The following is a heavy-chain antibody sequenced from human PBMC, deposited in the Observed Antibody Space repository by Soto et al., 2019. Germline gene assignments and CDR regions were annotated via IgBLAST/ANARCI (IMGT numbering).Heavy chain of an antibody. V-gene: IGHV5-51*01. J-gene: IGHJ4*02. D-gene: IGHD6-13*01. CDR2: AQPGHSDT. Sequence: GESLKISCQGSGYRLSSFWIGWVRQMPGKGLEWMGIAQPGHSDTRYSPALQGHVTISADESTNTTYLQWSSLRASDTAMYFCARHGYSSSWYPDHWGQGTLVTVSS. CDR3: ARHGYSSSWYPDH. CDR1: GYRLSSFW.